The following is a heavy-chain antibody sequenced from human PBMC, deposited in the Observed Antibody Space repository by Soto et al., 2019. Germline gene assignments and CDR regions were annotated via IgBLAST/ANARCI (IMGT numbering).Heavy chain of an antibody. D-gene: IGHD4-17*01. J-gene: IGHJ5*02. V-gene: IGHV3-33*01. CDR3: ARDDDYEANAIDL. CDR1: GFTFSRYG. CDR2: IWNDGSKQ. Sequence: QVQLVESGGGVVQPGRSLRLSCVASGFTFSRYGMHWVRQAPGKGLEWVAVIWNDGSKQVYDDSVKGRFTISRDNSKNTLYLEMDGLRDEDTSVYYCARDDDYEANAIDLWGQGTLVTVSS.